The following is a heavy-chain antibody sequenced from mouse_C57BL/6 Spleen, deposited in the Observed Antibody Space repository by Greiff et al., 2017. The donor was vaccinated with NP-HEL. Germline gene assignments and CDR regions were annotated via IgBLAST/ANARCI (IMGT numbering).Heavy chain of an antibody. J-gene: IGHJ4*01. CDR1: GISITTGHYR. D-gene: IGHD2-10*01. Sequence: EVKLMESGPGLVKPSQTVFLTCTVTGISITTGHYRWSWIRQFPGNKLEWIGCIYYSGTITYNPSLTSRTTITRDTPKNQFFLEMNSLTAEDTATYYCARGSYPYAMDYWGQGTSVTVSS. CDR3: ARGSYPYAMDY. CDR2: IYYSGTI. V-gene: IGHV3-5*01.